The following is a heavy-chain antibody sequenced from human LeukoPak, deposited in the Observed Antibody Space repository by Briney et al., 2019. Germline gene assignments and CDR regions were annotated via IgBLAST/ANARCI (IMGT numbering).Heavy chain of an antibody. CDR3: ARSVVGYCSSTSCPVHFDY. CDR2: MNPNSGNT. Sequence: GASVKVSCKASGYTFTSYDINWVRQATGQGLEWMGWMNPNSGNTGYAQKFQGRVTMTRNTSISTAYMELSSLRSEDTAVYYCARSVVGYCSSTSCPVHFDYWGQGTLVTVSS. V-gene: IGHV1-8*01. D-gene: IGHD2-2*01. CDR1: GYTFTSYD. J-gene: IGHJ4*02.